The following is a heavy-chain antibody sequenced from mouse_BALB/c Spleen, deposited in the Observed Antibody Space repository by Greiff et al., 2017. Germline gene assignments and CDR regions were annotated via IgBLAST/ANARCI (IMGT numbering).Heavy chain of an antibody. CDR3: ARSNYGYEFAY. D-gene: IGHD1-2*01. Sequence: VHVKQSGAELVKPGASVKLSCTASGFNITDTYMHWVNQRPEQGLEWIGRIDPESGNTKYDPKFQGKATITADTSSNTAYLQLSSLTSEDTAVYYCARSNYGYEFAYWGQGTLVTVSA. V-gene: IGHV14-3*02. CDR2: IDPESGNT. J-gene: IGHJ3*01. CDR1: GFNITDTY.